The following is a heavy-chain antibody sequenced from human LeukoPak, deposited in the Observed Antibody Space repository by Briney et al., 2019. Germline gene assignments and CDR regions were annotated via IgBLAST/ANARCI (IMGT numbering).Heavy chain of an antibody. CDR3: ARRYYSNLGSFPFDF. CDR2: IHNSGTT. Sequence: SETLSLTCAGSGGPFRGYFWSWIRQSSGKGLEWIGEIHNSGTTNYNPSLNSRVTISEDTSKNQFYLNLSSVTAADTAVYYCARRYYSNLGSFPFDFWGQGTLVTVSS. D-gene: IGHD2/OR15-2a*01. CDR1: GGPFRGYF. J-gene: IGHJ4*02. V-gene: IGHV4-34*01.